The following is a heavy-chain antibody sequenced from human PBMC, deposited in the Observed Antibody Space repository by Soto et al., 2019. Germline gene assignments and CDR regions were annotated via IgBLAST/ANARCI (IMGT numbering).Heavy chain of an antibody. J-gene: IGHJ4*02. CDR3: TTLSQLERRSLSFDY. CDR1: GFTFSNAW. CDR2: IKSKTDGGTT. Sequence: GGSLRLSCAASGFTFSNAWMNWVRQAPGKGLEWVGRIKSKTDGGTTDYAAPVKGRFTISRDDSKNTLYLQMNSLKTEDTAVYYCTTLSQLERRSLSFDYWGQGTLVTVSS. V-gene: IGHV3-15*07. D-gene: IGHD1-1*01.